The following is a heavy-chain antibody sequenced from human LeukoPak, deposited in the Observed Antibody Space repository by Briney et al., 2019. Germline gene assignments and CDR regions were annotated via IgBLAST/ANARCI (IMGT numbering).Heavy chain of an antibody. J-gene: IGHJ4*02. D-gene: IGHD3-22*01. CDR1: GVSISSGDYY. CDR3: ARGDDSSGYYRGYFDY. V-gene: IGHV4-30-4*01. CDR2: IYYSGST. Sequence: LRLSCTVSGVSISSGDYYWSWIRQPPGKGLEWIGYIYYSGSTYYNPSLKSRVTISVDTSKNQFSLKLSSVTAADTAVYYCARGDDSSGYYRGYFDYWGQGTLVTVSS.